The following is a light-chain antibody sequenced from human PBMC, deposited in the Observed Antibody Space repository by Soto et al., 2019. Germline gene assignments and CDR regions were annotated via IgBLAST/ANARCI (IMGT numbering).Light chain of an antibody. CDR2: DAS. V-gene: IGKV3-11*01. J-gene: IGKJ4*01. Sequence: EIVLTQSPGTLSLSPGERATLSCRASQSISNYLAWYQHKPGQAPRVLISDASKRASGVPARFSGSSSGTDFTLAISSFEPEDFAVYCCQQRRQWPPLTFGGVSTVEIK. CDR3: QQRRQWPPLT. CDR1: QSISNY.